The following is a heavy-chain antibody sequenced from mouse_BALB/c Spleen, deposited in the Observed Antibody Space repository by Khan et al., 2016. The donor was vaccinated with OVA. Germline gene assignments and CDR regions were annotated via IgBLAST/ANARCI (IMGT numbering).Heavy chain of an antibody. Sequence: VQLQESGAELVKAGASVKMSCKASGYTFTSYWMHWVKQRLGQGLEWFAETNPTNGRTYYNEKFKSKATLTVDKSSSPAYMLLSGPTFADSAVYDCARIKKIVATYFDYWGQGTTLTVSS. CDR1: GYTFTSYW. D-gene: IGHD1-1*01. J-gene: IGHJ2*01. V-gene: IGHV1S81*02. CDR2: TNPTNGRT. CDR3: ARIKKIVATYFDY.